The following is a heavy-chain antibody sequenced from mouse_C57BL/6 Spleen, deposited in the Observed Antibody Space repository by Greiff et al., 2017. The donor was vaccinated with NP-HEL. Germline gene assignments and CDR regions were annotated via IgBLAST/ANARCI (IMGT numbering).Heavy chain of an antibody. V-gene: IGHV1-5*01. CDR1: GYTFTSYW. J-gene: IGHJ2*01. Sequence: VQLQQSGTVLARPGASVKMSCKTSGYTFTSYWMHWVKQRPGQGLEWIGAIYPGNSDTSYNQKFKGKAKLTAVTSASTAYMELSSLTNEDSAVYYCTREIPGNYFFDDWGQGTTLTVSS. D-gene: IGHD5-1-1*01. CDR3: TREIPGNYFFDD. CDR2: IYPGNSDT.